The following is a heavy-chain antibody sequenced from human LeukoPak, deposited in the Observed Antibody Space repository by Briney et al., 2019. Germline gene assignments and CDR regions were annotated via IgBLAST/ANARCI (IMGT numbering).Heavy chain of an antibody. V-gene: IGHV1-2*02. D-gene: IGHD6-19*01. CDR2: INPNSGGT. J-gene: IGHJ5*02. Sequence: ASVKVSCKASGYTFTGYYMHWVRQAPGQGLEWMGWINPNSGGTNYAQKFQGRVTMTRDTSISTAYTELSRLRSDDTAVYYCARGLAVAGTPDGWFDPWGQGTLVTVSS. CDR3: ARGLAVAGTPDGWFDP. CDR1: GYTFTGYY.